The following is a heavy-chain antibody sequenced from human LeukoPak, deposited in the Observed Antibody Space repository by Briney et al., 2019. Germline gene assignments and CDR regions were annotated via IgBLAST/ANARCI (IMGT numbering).Heavy chain of an antibody. V-gene: IGHV3-73*01. D-gene: IGHD3-10*01. Sequence: GGPLTLSCAASVFTFSGSAMHWVRESSGKGLEGVGRIRSKANSYATAYAASVKGRFTISRDDSKNTAYLQMNSLKTEDTAVYYCTRGSGSFDPWGQGTLVTVSS. CDR1: VFTFSGSA. CDR3: TRGSGSFDP. J-gene: IGHJ5*02. CDR2: IRSKANSYAT.